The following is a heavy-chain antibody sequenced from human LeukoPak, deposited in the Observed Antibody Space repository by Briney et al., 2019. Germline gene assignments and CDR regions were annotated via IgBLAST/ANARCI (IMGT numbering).Heavy chain of an antibody. Sequence: PGGSLRLSCAASGFTFSSYEMNWVRQAPGKGLEWVSYISSSGSTIYYADSVKGRFTISRDNAKNSLYLQMNSLRAEDTAVYYCATYYYGSGSYSEYFQHWGQGTLVTVSS. D-gene: IGHD3-10*01. CDR2: ISSSGSTI. CDR1: GFTFSSYE. CDR3: ATYYYGSGSYSEYFQH. J-gene: IGHJ1*01. V-gene: IGHV3-48*03.